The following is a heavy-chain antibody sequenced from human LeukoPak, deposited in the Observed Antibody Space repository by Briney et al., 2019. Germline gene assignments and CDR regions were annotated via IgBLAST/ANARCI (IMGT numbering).Heavy chain of an antibody. CDR1: GGSISTGNW. J-gene: IGHJ4*02. CDR3: ATTRGEAPGGVDY. D-gene: IGHD2-8*02. CDR2: IYHNGST. V-gene: IGHV4-4*02. Sequence: SETLSLTCAVSGGSISTGNWWTWVRPSPDKGLEWIGEIYHNGSTYYNPSLKSRVTISVDTSKNQFSLKLSSVTAADTAVYYCATTRGEAPGGVDYWGQGTLVTVSS.